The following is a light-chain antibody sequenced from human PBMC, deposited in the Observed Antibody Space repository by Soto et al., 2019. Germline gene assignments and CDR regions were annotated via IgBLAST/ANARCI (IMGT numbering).Light chain of an antibody. J-gene: IGLJ1*01. CDR2: EAT. Sequence: QSVLTQPASVSGSPGQSITISCTGTTSDVGSYDLVSWYQQHPGKAPKLMIYEATKRPSGVSNRFSGSKSGNTASLTISGLQAEDEADYFCCSYAGSGTFYVFGTGTRSPS. CDR3: CSYAGSGTFYV. V-gene: IGLV2-23*01. CDR1: TSDVGSYDL.